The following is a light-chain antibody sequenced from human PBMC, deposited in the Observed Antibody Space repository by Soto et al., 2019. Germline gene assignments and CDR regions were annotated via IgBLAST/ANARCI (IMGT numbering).Light chain of an antibody. Sequence: DIQMTQSPSTLSASVGDRVTITCRASQSISSWLAWDQQKQGXAHKLLIYKASSLESGVPSRFSGSGAGTEFTLTISSLQPEEFATYYCQQYGTFGQGTKVE. CDR3: QQYGT. CDR2: KAS. CDR1: QSISSW. V-gene: IGKV1-5*03. J-gene: IGKJ1*01.